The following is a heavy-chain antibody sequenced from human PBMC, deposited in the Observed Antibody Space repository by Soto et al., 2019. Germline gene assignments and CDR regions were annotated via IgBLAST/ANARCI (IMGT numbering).Heavy chain of an antibody. CDR1: GGSVSSGSYY. CDR2: IYYSGST. V-gene: IGHV4-61*01. Sequence: SETLSLTCTVSGGSVSSGSYYWSWVRQPPGKGLEWIGYIYYSGSTNYNPSLKSRVTISVDTSKNQFSLKLSSVTAADTAVYYCARARQEYSYGYYYYGMDVWGQGTTVTVSS. D-gene: IGHD5-18*01. CDR3: ARARQEYSYGYYYYGMDV. J-gene: IGHJ6*02.